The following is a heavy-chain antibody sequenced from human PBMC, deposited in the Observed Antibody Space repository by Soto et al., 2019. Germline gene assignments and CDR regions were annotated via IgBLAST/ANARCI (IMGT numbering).Heavy chain of an antibody. V-gene: IGHV3-21*01. Sequence: EVQLVESGGGLVKPGGSLRLSCAASGFSFSDYTMNWVRQAPGKGLEWVSSISGSTSYTYYADSLKGRFTVSRDNAEKSLYLQMHSLRAEDTAVYYCARDGAFCSGTGCRDYYHYRDFWGKGTTVTVSS. CDR1: GFSFSDYT. J-gene: IGHJ6*03. CDR3: ARDGAFCSGTGCRDYYHYRDF. D-gene: IGHD2-2*01. CDR2: ISGSTSYT.